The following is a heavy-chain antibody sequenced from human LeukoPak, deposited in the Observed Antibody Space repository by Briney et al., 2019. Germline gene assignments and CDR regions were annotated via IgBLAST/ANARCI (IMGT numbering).Heavy chain of an antibody. J-gene: IGHJ4*02. CDR3: ARVRSSWSIDFDY. Sequence: SETLSLTCTVSGGSISGYYWSCIRQPPGKGLEWIGYIYYNGSTNYNPSLKSRVTISVDTSKNQFSLKLSSVTAADTAVCYCARVRSSWSIDFDYWGQGTLVTVSS. CDR2: IYYNGST. V-gene: IGHV4-59*01. D-gene: IGHD6-13*01. CDR1: GGSISGYY.